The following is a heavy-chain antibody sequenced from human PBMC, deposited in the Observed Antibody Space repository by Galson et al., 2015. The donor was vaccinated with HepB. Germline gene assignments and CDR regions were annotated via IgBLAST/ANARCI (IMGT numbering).Heavy chain of an antibody. J-gene: IGHJ5*02. CDR3: ATDRAVEGGGDWFDP. D-gene: IGHD2-15*01. CDR1: GFTFSRYW. CDR2: IKEDGSDK. Sequence: SLRLSCAASGFTFSRYWMSWLRQAPGKGLEWVANIKEDGSDKYYVNSVRGRFTISRDNARNLLWLQMNSLRVEDTAVYYCATDRAVEGGGDWFDPWGQGTLVTVSS. V-gene: IGHV3-7*01.